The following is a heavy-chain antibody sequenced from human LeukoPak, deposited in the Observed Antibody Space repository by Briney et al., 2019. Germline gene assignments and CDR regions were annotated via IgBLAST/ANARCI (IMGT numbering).Heavy chain of an antibody. J-gene: IGHJ5*02. Sequence: PGGSLRLSCAASGFTLSRHSMHWVRQTPGKGLMWVSRIESDGSTIYADSVKDRFTISRDNGKNTVYLQMNSLRVDDTAMYYCARAVTYFYGSVTYDWFDPWGQGTLVTVSS. D-gene: IGHD3-10*01. CDR1: GFTLSRHS. CDR2: IESDGST. V-gene: IGHV3-74*01. CDR3: ARAVTYFYGSVTYDWFDP.